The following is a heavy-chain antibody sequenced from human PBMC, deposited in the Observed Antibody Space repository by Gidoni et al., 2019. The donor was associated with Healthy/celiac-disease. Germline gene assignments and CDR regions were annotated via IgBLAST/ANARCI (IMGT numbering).Heavy chain of an antibody. D-gene: IGHD3-10*01. CDR2: IDYSGNT. CDR3: ARVGAGSAFDI. V-gene: IGHV4-59*01. CDR1: GGSISSYY. J-gene: IGHJ3*02. Sequence: QVQLQESGPGVVKPSETLSLTCTVAGGSISSYYWSWIRQPPGKGLEWSGYIDYSGNTNYNPSLKSRVTISVDTSKNQFSLKLSSVTAADTAVYYWARVGAGSAFDIWGQGTMVTVSS.